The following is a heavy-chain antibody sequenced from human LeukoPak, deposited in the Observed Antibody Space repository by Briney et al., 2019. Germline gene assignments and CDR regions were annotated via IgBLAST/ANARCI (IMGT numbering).Heavy chain of an antibody. CDR2: IYYSGST. D-gene: IGHD6-13*01. CDR1: GGSISSSSYY. CDR3: ARVRAAAGTSPYFDY. V-gene: IGHV4-39*07. Sequence: PSETLSLTCTVSGGSISSSSYYWGWIRQPPGKGLEWIGSIYYSGSTYYNPSLKSRVTISVDTSKNQFSLKLSSVTAADTAVYYCARVRAAAGTSPYFDYWGQGTLVTVSS. J-gene: IGHJ4*02.